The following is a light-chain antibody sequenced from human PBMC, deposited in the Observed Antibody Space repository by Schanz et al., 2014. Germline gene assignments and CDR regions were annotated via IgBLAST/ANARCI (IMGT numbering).Light chain of an antibody. CDR2: DAS. CDR3: QQGSSLPLT. CDR1: QGISSW. Sequence: DIQMTQSPSSVSASVGDRVTITCRASQGISSWVAWYQQKPGKAPKLLIFDASSLESGVPSRFSGSGSGTDFTFTISSLQPEDIATYYCQQGSSLPLTFGGGTMAGIK. J-gene: IGKJ4*01. V-gene: IGKV1-12*01.